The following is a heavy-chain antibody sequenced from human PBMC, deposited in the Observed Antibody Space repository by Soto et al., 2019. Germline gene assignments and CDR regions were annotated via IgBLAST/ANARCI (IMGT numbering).Heavy chain of an antibody. CDR1: GGSINSGGYS. V-gene: IGHV4-31*03. J-gene: IGHJ5*02. CDR2: IYYSGST. Sequence: QVQLQESGPGLVKPSQTLSLTCTVSGGSINSGGYSWSWIRQHPGKALERIRYIYYSGSTYDNPSLKSRGTLSRATGKNQCSLRRSSVTAADTAVYYCASGHVVVFNAMGYNWFDPWGQGTLVTVSS. CDR3: ASGHVVVFNAMGYNWFDP. D-gene: IGHD2-21*01.